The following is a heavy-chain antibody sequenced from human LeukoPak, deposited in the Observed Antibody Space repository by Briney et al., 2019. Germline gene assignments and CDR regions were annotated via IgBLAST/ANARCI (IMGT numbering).Heavy chain of an antibody. Sequence: GGSLRLSCAVSGFTFSSYWMSWVRQAPGKGLEWVADVKQDGSEKYYVDSVKGRFTISRDNAKNSLYLQMNSLRAEDTAVYYCARDHLSSGWYPYYFDYWGQGTLVTVSS. V-gene: IGHV3-7*01. J-gene: IGHJ4*02. CDR1: GFTFSSYW. CDR3: ARDHLSSGWYPYYFDY. CDR2: VKQDGSEK. D-gene: IGHD6-19*01.